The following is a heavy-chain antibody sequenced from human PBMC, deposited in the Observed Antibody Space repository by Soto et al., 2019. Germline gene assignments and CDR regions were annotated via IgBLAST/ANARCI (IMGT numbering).Heavy chain of an antibody. V-gene: IGHV3-74*01. CDR2: INSDGSRT. D-gene: IGHD2-2*01. CDR3: ARDLSSCSSARCYSYYYGMDV. Sequence: EVQLVESGGGLVQPGGSLRLSCSASGFNFSRYWTHWVRQVPGRGLVWVSHINSDGSRTIYADSVKGRFTISRDNAKNTLYLQMNSLRAEDTAVYYCARDLSSCSSARCYSYYYGMDVWGQGTTVTVSS. J-gene: IGHJ6*02. CDR1: GFNFSRYW.